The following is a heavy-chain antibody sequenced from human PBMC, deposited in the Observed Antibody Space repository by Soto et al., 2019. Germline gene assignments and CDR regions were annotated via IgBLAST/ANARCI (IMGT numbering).Heavy chain of an antibody. CDR2: IYYSGST. D-gene: IGHD5-12*01. CDR3: ARARGRGYSGYDLGEPHFDY. J-gene: IGHJ4*02. V-gene: IGHV4-59*01. Sequence: QVQLQESGPGLVKPSETLSLTCTVSGGSISSYYLSWIRQPPGKGLEWIGYIYYSGSTNYNPSLKSRVTISVDTSKNQFSLKLSSVTAADTAVYYCARARGRGYSGYDLGEPHFDYWGQGTLVTVSS. CDR1: GGSISSYY.